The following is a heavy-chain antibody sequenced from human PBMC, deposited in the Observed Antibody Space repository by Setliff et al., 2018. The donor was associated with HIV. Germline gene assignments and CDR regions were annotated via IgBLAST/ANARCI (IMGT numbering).Heavy chain of an antibody. CDR2: IYYSGST. D-gene: IGHD2-2*01. V-gene: IGHV4-39*01. Sequence: SETLSLTCTVSSGSISSSSYYWGWIRQPPGKGLEWIGNIYYSGSTYYNPSLQSRVTIFVDTSKNQFSLKLSSVTAADTAVYYCARLDCSGTSCYSVAHYYMDVWGKGTTVTVSS. CDR1: SGSISSSSYY. J-gene: IGHJ6*03. CDR3: ARLDCSGTSCYSVAHYYMDV.